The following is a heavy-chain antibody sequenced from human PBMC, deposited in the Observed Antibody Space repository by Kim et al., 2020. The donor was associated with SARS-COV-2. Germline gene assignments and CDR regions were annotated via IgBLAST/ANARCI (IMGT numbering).Heavy chain of an antibody. CDR1: GYTFTSYY. Sequence: ASVKVSCKASGYTFTSYYMHWVRQAPGQGLEWMGIINPSGGSTSYAQKFQGRVTMTRDTSTSTVYMERSSLRSEDTAVYYCARGSPGYYDILTGYYRDYWGQGTLVTVSS. CDR2: INPSGGST. J-gene: IGHJ4*02. CDR3: ARGSPGYYDILTGYYRDY. D-gene: IGHD3-9*01. V-gene: IGHV1-46*01.